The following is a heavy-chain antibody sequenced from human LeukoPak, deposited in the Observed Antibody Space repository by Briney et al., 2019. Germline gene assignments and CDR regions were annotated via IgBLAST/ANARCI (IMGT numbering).Heavy chain of an antibody. V-gene: IGHV1-46*01. Sequence: ASVKVSCKASGYTFTSYCMHWVRQAPGQGLEWMGIINPSGGSTIYAQKFQGRVTMTRDMSTSTVYMELSSLRSEDTALYYCASAVAGIYYFDYWGQGTLVTVSS. D-gene: IGHD6-19*01. J-gene: IGHJ4*02. CDR2: INPSGGST. CDR1: GYTFTSYC. CDR3: ASAVAGIYYFDY.